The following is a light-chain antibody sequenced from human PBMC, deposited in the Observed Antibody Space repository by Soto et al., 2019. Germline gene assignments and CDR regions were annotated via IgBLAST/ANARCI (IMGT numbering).Light chain of an antibody. Sequence: EIGLTQSPGTLSLAPGERATLSCSASQSVSSSYLAWYQQKPCQAPRLLIYGANYRATGISDRFSGGGSGTDFTLTISRFESDDFAVYYCQQHGTSPLTFGGGTKVEMK. CDR1: QSVSSSY. J-gene: IGKJ4*01. V-gene: IGKV3-20*01. CDR3: QQHGTSPLT. CDR2: GAN.